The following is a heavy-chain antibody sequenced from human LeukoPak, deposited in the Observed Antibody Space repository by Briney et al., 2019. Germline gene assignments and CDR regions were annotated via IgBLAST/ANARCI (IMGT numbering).Heavy chain of an antibody. CDR2: INHSGST. CDR1: GGSFSDYY. J-gene: IGHJ5*02. Sequence: SETLSLTCAVYGGSFSDYYWSWIRQPPEKGLEWIGEINHSGSTNYNPSLKSRVTISVDTSKNQFSLKLSSVTAADTAVYYCASRINWFDPWGQGTLVTVSS. D-gene: IGHD2-15*01. CDR3: ASRINWFDP. V-gene: IGHV4-34*01.